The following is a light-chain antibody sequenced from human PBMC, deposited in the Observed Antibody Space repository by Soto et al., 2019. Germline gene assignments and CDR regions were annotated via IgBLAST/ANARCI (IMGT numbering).Light chain of an antibody. CDR2: AAS. V-gene: IGKV3-15*01. J-gene: IGKJ2*01. CDR1: QSLNND. CDR3: QQYHDWRQYT. Sequence: EIILTQSPVTLSASPGERATLSCRASQSLNNDLAWYQHKPGQSPRLLIYAASSRATGVPARFSGSGSGTEFTLPLSGLQSEDFAVYYCQQYHDWRQYTFGQGTRL.